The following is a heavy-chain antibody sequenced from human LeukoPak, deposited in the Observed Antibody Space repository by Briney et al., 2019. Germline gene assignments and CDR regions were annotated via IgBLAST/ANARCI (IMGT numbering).Heavy chain of an antibody. D-gene: IGHD6-19*01. V-gene: IGHV3-30*02. J-gene: IGHJ4*02. CDR1: GFTFRNYV. CDR2: IRYDGTNQ. CDR3: AKDRGSDWFYFDY. Sequence: GGSLRLSCAPSGFTFRNYVMHWVRQAPGKGLEWVAFIRYDGTNQYYPDSVKGRFTISRDDSRNTLYLQMNSLRTEDTAFYYCAKDRGSDWFYFDYWGQGTLVIVSS.